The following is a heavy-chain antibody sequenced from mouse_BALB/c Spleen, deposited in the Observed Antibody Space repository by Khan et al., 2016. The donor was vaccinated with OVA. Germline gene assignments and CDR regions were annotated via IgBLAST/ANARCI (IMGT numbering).Heavy chain of an antibody. J-gene: IGHJ2*01. CDR2: INPHIGET. CDR1: GYSFTGYF. V-gene: IGHV1-20*02. D-gene: IGHD1-1*01. Sequence: VQLQQSGPELVRPGASVKISCKASGYSFTGYFMNWVMQSHGKSLEWIGRINPHIGETFYNQRFKDKATLTVDESSSTAHMERRSLASEYSAVYYCTRIYRSDFDYWGQGTTLTVSS. CDR3: TRIYRSDFDY.